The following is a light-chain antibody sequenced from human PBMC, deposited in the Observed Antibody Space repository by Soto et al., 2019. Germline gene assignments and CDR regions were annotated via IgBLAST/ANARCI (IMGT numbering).Light chain of an antibody. J-gene: IGLJ1*01. V-gene: IGLV2-14*03. CDR3: ISYTDRQSYL. CDR1: SSDIGSYDH. CDR2: AVS. Sequence: QSALTQPASVSGSPGQSITISCSGTSSDIGSYDHVTWYQQFPGKSPKLIIYAVSDRPSGVSDRFSGSKSGISASLTLPGLQTEDEADYDCISYTDRQSYLFGTGSKVT.